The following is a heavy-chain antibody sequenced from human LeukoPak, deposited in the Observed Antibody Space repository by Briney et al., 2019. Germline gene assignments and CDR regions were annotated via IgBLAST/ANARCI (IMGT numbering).Heavy chain of an antibody. CDR2: ISGSGGST. J-gene: IGHJ4*02. D-gene: IGHD3-22*01. CDR3: ARVPTYYYDSSGFDY. V-gene: IGHV3-23*01. CDR1: GFTFSSYA. Sequence: GGSLRLSCAASGFTFSSYAMSWVRQAPGKGLEWVSAISGSGGSTYYADSVKGRFTISRDNAKNSLYLQMNSLRAEDTAVYYCARVPTYYYDSSGFDYWGQGTLVTGSS.